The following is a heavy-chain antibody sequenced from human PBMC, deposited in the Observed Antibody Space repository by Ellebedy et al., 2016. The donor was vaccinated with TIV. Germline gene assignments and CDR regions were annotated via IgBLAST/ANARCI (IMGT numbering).Heavy chain of an antibody. J-gene: IGHJ4*02. CDR2: IKSKTDGGTT. Sequence: PGGSLRLSCAASGFTFSNAWMSWVRQAPGKGLEWVGRIKSKTDGGTTDYAAPVKGRFTISRDDSKNTLYLQMNSLKTEDTAVYYCTTMRYCSGGSCVDYWGQGTLVTVSS. CDR3: TTMRYCSGGSCVDY. V-gene: IGHV3-15*01. CDR1: GFTFSNAW. D-gene: IGHD2-15*01.